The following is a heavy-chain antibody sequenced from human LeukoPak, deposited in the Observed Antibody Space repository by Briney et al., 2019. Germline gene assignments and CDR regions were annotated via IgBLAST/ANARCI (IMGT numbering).Heavy chain of an antibody. Sequence: PGGSLGLSCAASGFTFSSYAMSWVRQAPGEGLEWVSTVSGSSDTTYYSDSVKGRFTISRDNSKNTLYLQMNSLRAEDTAVYYCAKEPLSGGAYYFDYWGQGTLVTVSS. D-gene: IGHD3-10*01. CDR3: AKEPLSGGAYYFDY. CDR2: VSGSSDTT. V-gene: IGHV3-23*01. J-gene: IGHJ4*02. CDR1: GFTFSSYA.